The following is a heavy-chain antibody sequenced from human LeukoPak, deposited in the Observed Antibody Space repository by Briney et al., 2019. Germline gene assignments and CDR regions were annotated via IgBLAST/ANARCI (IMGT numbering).Heavy chain of an antibody. D-gene: IGHD6-19*01. CDR3: AKRSAESSGYFDY. V-gene: IGHV3-23*01. J-gene: IGHJ4*02. CDR2: TSSSDAGT. Sequence: GGSLRLSCAASGFTLSSYAMSWVRQAPGKGLEWVSATSSSDAGTYYAESVRGRFTISRDNSKNTLYLQMNSLRAEDTAVYYCAKRSAESSGYFDYWGQGTLVTVSS. CDR1: GFTLSSYA.